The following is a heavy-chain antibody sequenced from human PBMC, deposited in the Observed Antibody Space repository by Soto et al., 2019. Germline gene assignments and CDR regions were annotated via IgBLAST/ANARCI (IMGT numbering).Heavy chain of an antibody. V-gene: IGHV3-23*01. CDR2: ITGSDVST. J-gene: IGHJ4*02. CDR3: AKDAKTTSGWFLDS. CDR1: GFTFSSYA. D-gene: IGHD6-19*01. Sequence: GGSLSLSCAASGFTFSSYAMTWVRQAPGKGLEWVSAITGSDVSTYHADSVKGRFTISRDNSANTLYLQMNGLSAEDTAVYYCAKDAKTTSGWFLDSWGPGTLVTVSS.